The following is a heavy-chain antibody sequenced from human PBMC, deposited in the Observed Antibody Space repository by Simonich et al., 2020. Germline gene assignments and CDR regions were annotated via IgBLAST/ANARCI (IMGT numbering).Heavy chain of an antibody. Sequence: EVQLVESGGGLVQPGGSLRLSFAASGFTFSSYWVHWVRQAPGKGLGWVSRINGVGSSTSYADSVKGRFTISRDNAKNTLYLQMNSLRAEDTAVYYCARDYSNYDAFDIWGQGTMVTVSS. J-gene: IGHJ3*02. D-gene: IGHD4-4*01. V-gene: IGHV3-74*01. CDR3: ARDYSNYDAFDI. CDR1: GFTFSSYW. CDR2: INGVGSST.